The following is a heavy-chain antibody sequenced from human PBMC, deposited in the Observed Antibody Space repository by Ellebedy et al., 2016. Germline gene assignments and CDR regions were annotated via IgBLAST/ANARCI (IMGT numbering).Heavy chain of an antibody. V-gene: IGHV3-23*01. J-gene: IGHJ3*02. CDR3: AKNSVTVAGTDLDAFDI. D-gene: IGHD6-19*01. Sequence: GGSLRLSCAASGFTFSSYGMHWVRQAPGKGLEWVSAISGSGGSTYYADSVKGRFIISRDNSKNTLYLQMNSLRSDDTAVYYCAKNSVTVAGTDLDAFDIWGQGTMVTVSS. CDR2: ISGSGGST. CDR1: GFTFSSYG.